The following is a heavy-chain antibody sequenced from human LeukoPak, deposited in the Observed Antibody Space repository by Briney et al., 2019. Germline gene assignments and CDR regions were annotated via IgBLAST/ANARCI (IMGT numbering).Heavy chain of an antibody. CDR2: IYYSGST. J-gene: IGHJ4*02. CDR1: GGSISSYY. V-gene: IGHV4-59*08. CDR3: ARGVAAAGTIGFDY. D-gene: IGHD6-13*01. Sequence: SETLSLTCTVSGGSISSYYWRWIRQPPGEGLEWIGYIYYSGSTNYNPSLKSRVTISVDTSKNQFSLKLSSVTAADTAGYYCARGVAAAGTIGFDYWGQGTLVTVSS.